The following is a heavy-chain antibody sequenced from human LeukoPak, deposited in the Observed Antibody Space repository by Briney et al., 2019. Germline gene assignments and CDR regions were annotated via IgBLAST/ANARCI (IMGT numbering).Heavy chain of an antibody. Sequence: GGSLRLSCAASGFTFASYAMHWVRLAPGKGLEWVAVQSSDGSDKFYAASVRGRFTISRDNSKHTLFLQMGSLRAEDTAVYYCARVLTTKQLLFDAFDVWGQGTMVTVSS. V-gene: IGHV3-30*15. CDR2: QSSDGSDK. CDR3: ARVLTTKQLLFDAFDV. J-gene: IGHJ3*01. CDR1: GFTFASYA. D-gene: IGHD6-6*01.